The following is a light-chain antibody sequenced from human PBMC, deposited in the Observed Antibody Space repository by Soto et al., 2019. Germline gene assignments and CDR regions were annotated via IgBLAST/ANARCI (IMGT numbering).Light chain of an antibody. J-gene: IGKJ1*01. CDR3: HQYNIWPPWT. CDR2: DAS. CDR1: QSVSNN. V-gene: IGKV3-15*01. Sequence: ILMTQSPATLSVSPGERATLSCRASQSVSNNLAWYQQKPGQAPRLLIYDASTRATGIPARFSGSGSGTEFTLTISGLQSEDFAVYYCHQYNIWPPWTFGQGTKVEAK.